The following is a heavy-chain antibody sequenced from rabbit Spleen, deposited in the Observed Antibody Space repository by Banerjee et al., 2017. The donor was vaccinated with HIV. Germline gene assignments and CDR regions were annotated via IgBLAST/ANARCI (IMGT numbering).Heavy chain of an antibody. CDR3: ARDTASSFSSYGMDL. J-gene: IGHJ6*01. D-gene: IGHD8-1*01. V-gene: IGHV1S45*01. CDR2: IYVGSIGDT. Sequence: QEQLVESGGGLVQPEGSLTLTCTASGFSFSSSYYMCWVRQTPGKGLEWIGCIYVGSIGDTSYATWPKGRFTISKPSSTTVTLQMTRLTAADTATYFCARDTASSFSSYGMDLWGPGTLVTVS. CDR1: GFSFSSSYY.